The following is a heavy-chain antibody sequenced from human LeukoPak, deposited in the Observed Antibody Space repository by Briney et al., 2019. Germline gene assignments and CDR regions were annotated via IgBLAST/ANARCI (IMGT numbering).Heavy chain of an antibody. CDR2: ISGSGGST. V-gene: IGHV3-23*01. CDR3: TTGIRGG. J-gene: IGHJ4*02. Sequence: GGSLRLSCAASGFTFSNYAMSWVRQAPGKGLEWVSTISGSGGSTYYADSVKGRFTTSRDNSKNTLYLQMNSLKTEDTAVYYCTTGIRGGWGQGTLVTVSS. D-gene: IGHD3-10*01. CDR1: GFTFSNYA.